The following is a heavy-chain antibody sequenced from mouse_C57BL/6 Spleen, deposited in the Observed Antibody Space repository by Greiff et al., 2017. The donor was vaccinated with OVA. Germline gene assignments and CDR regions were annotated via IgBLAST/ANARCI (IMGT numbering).Heavy chain of an antibody. Sequence: QVQLKQPGAELVRPGSSVKLSCKASGYTFTSYWMHWVKQRPIQGLEWIGNIDPSDSETHYNQKFKDKATLTVDKSSSTAYMQLSSLTSEDSAVYYCARSRPLRYGAMDYWGQGTSVTVSS. CDR3: ARSRPLRYGAMDY. V-gene: IGHV1-52*01. CDR2: IDPSDSET. CDR1: GYTFTSYW. D-gene: IGHD1-1*01. J-gene: IGHJ4*01.